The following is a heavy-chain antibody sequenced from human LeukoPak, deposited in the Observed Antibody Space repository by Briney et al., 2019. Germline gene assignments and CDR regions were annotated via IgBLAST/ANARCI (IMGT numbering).Heavy chain of an antibody. CDR3: ARSRYYDTTGYNPTYYFDS. CDR2: IYNTLDV. V-gene: IGHV4-59*01. D-gene: IGHD3-22*01. Sequence: PSETLSLTCAVSGGSIIGSYWTWIRQSPAQGLQFIGYIYNTLDVNYNPSLKSRVTISIDMSTNQFSLRLNSVTAADTAIYYCARSRYYDTTGYNPTYYFDSWGQGALATVSS. CDR1: GGSIIGSY. J-gene: IGHJ4*02.